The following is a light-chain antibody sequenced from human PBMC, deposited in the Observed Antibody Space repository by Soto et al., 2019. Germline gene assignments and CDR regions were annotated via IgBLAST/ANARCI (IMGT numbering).Light chain of an antibody. J-gene: IGLJ1*01. V-gene: IGLV1-47*01. CDR1: SYNVGKNL. CDR2: KNN. Sequence: QSVLAQPPSASGTPGQRVTISCSGGSYNVGKNLVYWYQQRPGTAPKLIIFKNNQRPSGVPDRFSGSNSGSSASLAISGLRSEDEADYYCNSYAGDIIRFVFGTGTKVTVL. CDR3: NSYAGDIIRFV.